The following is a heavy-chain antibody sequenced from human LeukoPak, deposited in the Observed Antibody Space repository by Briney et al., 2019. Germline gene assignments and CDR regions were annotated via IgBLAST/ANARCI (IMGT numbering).Heavy chain of an antibody. J-gene: IGHJ5*02. Sequence: ASVKVSCKVSGYTLTELSMHWVRQAPGKGLEWMGGFDPEDGETIYAQKFQGRVTMAEDTSTDTAYMELSSLRSEDTAVYYCATDGRIVGAANWFDPWGQGTLVTVSS. D-gene: IGHD1-26*01. V-gene: IGHV1-24*01. CDR1: GYTLTELS. CDR3: ATDGRIVGAANWFDP. CDR2: FDPEDGET.